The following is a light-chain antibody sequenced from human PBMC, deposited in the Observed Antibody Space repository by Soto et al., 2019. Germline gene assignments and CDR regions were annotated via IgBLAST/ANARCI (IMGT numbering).Light chain of an antibody. V-gene: IGKV3-20*01. CDR2: GAS. CDR3: QQYGSSGT. CDR1: QSVSNNY. J-gene: IGKJ1*01. Sequence: ELVLTQSPGTLSLSPGERATLSSRASQSVSNNYLAWYQQKPAQAPRLLIYGASNRATGIPDRFSGSGSGTDFTLTISRLEPEDFAVYYCQQYGSSGTFGQGTKVDIK.